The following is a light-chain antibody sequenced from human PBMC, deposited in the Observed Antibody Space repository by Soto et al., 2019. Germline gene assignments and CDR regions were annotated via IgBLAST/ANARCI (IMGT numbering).Light chain of an antibody. CDR2: DAS. Sequence: IQMTQSPSTLSASVGDRFSIPCRASQSISSWLAWYHQKPGKAPKLLIYDASSLESGVPSRFSGSGSGTEFTLTITSLQPDDFATYYCQQYNSYPITFGQRTRLEIK. CDR3: QQYNSYPIT. V-gene: IGKV1-5*01. J-gene: IGKJ5*01. CDR1: QSISSW.